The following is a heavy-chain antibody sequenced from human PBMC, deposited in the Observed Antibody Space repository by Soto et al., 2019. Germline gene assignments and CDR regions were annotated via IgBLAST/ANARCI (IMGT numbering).Heavy chain of an antibody. CDR2: IIPMFGTA. CDR3: AREIDGYYGMDV. Sequence: QVPLVQSGAEVKKPGSSVKVSCKASGGTFSTDSISWVRQAPGQGLEWMGGIIPMFGTANNAQKFQGRVTITADESTSTAYMELSSLRSEDKAVYFCAREIDGYYGMDVWGQGTTVTVAS. CDR1: GGTFSTDS. J-gene: IGHJ6*02. V-gene: IGHV1-69*12.